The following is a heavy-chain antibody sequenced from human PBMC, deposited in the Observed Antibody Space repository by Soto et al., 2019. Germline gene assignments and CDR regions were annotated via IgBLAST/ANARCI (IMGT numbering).Heavy chain of an antibody. CDR1: GGPFSGYY. Sequence: LSLTCAVYGGPFSGYYWSWIRQPPGKGLEWIGEINHSGSTNYNPSLKSRVTISVDTSKNQFSLKLSSVTAADTAVYYCARGYWGSSGCYPFDYWGQGTLVTVSS. J-gene: IGHJ4*02. CDR3: ARGYWGSSGCYPFDY. CDR2: INHSGST. V-gene: IGHV4-34*01. D-gene: IGHD6-19*01.